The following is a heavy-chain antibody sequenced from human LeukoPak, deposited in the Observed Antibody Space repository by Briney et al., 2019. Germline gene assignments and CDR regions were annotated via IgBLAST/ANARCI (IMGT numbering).Heavy chain of an antibody. CDR1: GLTFSGYW. D-gene: IGHD5-12*01. Sequence: GGSLRLSCAASGLTFSGYWMTWLRLAPGKGLEWVSSISPDSNYKYYVDSVKGRFTISRDNAKNSLYLQMNSLRAEDTAVYYCVRGGYRGFDYEYWGQGTLVTVSS. V-gene: IGHV3-21*01. CDR3: VRGGYRGFDYEY. J-gene: IGHJ4*02. CDR2: ISPDSNYK.